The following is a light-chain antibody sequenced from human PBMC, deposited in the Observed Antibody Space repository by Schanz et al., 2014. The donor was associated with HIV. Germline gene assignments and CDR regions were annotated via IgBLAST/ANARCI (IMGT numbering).Light chain of an antibody. V-gene: IGLV1-44*01. J-gene: IGLJ3*02. CDR1: SSNFRSNA. CDR2: NTF. CDR3: AAWDDNLKAWV. Sequence: QSVLTQPPSASGTPGQRVTISCSGSSSNFRSNAVNWYQQLPGTAPRLVIYNTFHRPSGVPDRFSGSKSGTSASLAISGLESDDEATYYCAAWDDNLKAWVSGGGTKLTVL.